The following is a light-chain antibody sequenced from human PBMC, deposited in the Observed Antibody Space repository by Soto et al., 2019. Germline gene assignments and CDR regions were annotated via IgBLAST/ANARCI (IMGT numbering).Light chain of an antibody. CDR2: GVS. V-gene: IGLV2-14*03. Sequence: QSALTQPASVSESPGQSITISCTGTSSDVGNYNYVSWYQQHPGKAPNLIIFGVSNRPSGVSNRFSGSKSGNAASLTISGLQAEAEADDYCSSYTSSGTLVVFGGGTKLTVL. J-gene: IGLJ3*02. CDR3: SSYTSSGTLVV. CDR1: SSDVGNYNY.